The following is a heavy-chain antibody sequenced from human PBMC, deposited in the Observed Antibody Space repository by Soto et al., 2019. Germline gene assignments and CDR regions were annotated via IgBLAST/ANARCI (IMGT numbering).Heavy chain of an antibody. CDR2: IDGRADRT. CDR3: AKVQAELYGSYYLDS. D-gene: IGHD3-10*01. CDR1: GFTFSSYT. J-gene: IGHJ4*02. Sequence: QLLESGGGLVQPGGSLRLSCVTSGFTFSSYTLSWVRQAPGTRLEWVSSIDGRADRTYYADSVKGRFTISRDNSKNTLYLQMNSLRAEETAVYYCAKVQAELYGSYYLDSWGQGTLVTVSS. V-gene: IGHV3-23*01.